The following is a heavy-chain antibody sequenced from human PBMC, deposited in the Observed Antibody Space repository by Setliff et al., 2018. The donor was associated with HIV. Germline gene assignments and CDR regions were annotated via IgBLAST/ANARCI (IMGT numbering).Heavy chain of an antibody. CDR3: ARGHSGNDY. D-gene: IGHD1-1*01. Sequence: GASVKVSCKVSGYTLTELSMHWVRQAPGKGLEWMGGFDPEDGETIYAQKFQVRVTMTRNTSISTAYMELSSLRSEDTAIYYCARGHSGNDYWGQGTLVTVSS. CDR2: FDPEDGET. V-gene: IGHV1-24*01. CDR1: GYTLTELS. J-gene: IGHJ4*02.